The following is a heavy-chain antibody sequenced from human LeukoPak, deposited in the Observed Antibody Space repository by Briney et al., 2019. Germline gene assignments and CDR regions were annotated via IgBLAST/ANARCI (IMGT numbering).Heavy chain of an antibody. J-gene: IGHJ6*02. V-gene: IGHV3-30*03. D-gene: IGHD4-17*01. CDR2: ISYDGSNK. CDR3: ARGGRTTWHGMDV. Sequence: GGSLRLSCAASGFIFSSYGMHWVRQAPGEGLEWMALISYDGSNKNYADSVKGRFTISRDNSKNTLYLQMNSLRAEDTAVYYCARGGRTTWHGMDVWGQGTTVTVSS. CDR1: GFIFSSYG.